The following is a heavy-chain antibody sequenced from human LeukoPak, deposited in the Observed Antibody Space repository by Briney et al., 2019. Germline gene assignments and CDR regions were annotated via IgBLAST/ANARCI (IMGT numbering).Heavy chain of an antibody. V-gene: IGHV3-33*01. Sequence: GGSLRHSCAASGLTFSRYGMHWVRQAPRKGRQWVAVIWYDGSNKYYADSVKGRFTISRDNSKNTLYLQMNSLRGEDTAVYYCARPYDRSGYYYFDYWGQGTLVTVSS. CDR3: ARPYDRSGYYYFDY. CDR2: IWYDGSNK. J-gene: IGHJ4*02. CDR1: GLTFSRYG. D-gene: IGHD3-22*01.